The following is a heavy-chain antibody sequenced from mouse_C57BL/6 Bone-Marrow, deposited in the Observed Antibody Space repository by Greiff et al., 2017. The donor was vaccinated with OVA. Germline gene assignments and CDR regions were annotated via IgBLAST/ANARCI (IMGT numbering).Heavy chain of an antibody. J-gene: IGHJ1*03. D-gene: IGHD1-1*01. CDR2: IYPGDGDT. V-gene: IGHV1-82*01. Sequence: QVQLQQSGPELVKPGASVKISCKASGYAFSSSWMNWVKQRPGKGLEWIGRIYPGDGDTNYNGKFKGKATLTADKSSSTAYMQLSSLTSEDSAVYFCARHYCSSSYWYFDVWGTGTTVTVSS. CDR1: GYAFSSSW. CDR3: ARHYCSSSYWYFDV.